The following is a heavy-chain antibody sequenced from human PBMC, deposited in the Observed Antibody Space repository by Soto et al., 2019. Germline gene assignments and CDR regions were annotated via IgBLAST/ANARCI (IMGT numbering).Heavy chain of an antibody. V-gene: IGHV4-34*01. CDR3: ARGPKIPKQWLRPNWFDP. D-gene: IGHD6-19*01. CDR1: GGSSSGYY. Sequence: QVQLQQWGAGLLKPSETLSLTCAVYGGSSSGYYWSWIRQPPGKGLEWIGEINHSGSTNYNPSLKSRVPISVDTSKNQFSLPLSSVTAADTAVYYCARGPKIPKQWLRPNWFDPWGQGTLVTVSS. J-gene: IGHJ5*02. CDR2: INHSGST.